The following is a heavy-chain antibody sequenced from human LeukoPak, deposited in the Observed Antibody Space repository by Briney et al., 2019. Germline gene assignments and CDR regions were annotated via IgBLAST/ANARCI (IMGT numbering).Heavy chain of an antibody. J-gene: IGHJ3*02. V-gene: IGHV1-2*02. CDR2: INPNSGGT. CDR1: GYTFTGYY. D-gene: IGHD4-11*01. Sequence: ASVKVSCKASGYTFTGYYMHWVRQAPGQGLEWMGWINPNSGGTNYAQKFQGRVAMTRDTSTSTVYMELSSLRSEDTAVYYCARRYSNLPLPHAFDIWGQGTMVTVSS. CDR3: ARRYSNLPLPHAFDI.